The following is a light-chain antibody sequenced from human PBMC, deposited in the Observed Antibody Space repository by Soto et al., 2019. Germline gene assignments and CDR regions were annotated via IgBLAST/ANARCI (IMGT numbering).Light chain of an antibody. CDR3: ATWDDSVHAVV. CDR1: TSNIGSNT. CDR2: TDD. V-gene: IGLV1-44*01. Sequence: QSALTQPPTASATPGQRVPISCSGSTSNIGSNTVTWYQQLPGTAPRLLIYTDDQRPSGVPARFSGSRSGTTASLAISGLQSEDERIYYCATWDDSVHAVVFGGGTKLTVL. J-gene: IGLJ2*01.